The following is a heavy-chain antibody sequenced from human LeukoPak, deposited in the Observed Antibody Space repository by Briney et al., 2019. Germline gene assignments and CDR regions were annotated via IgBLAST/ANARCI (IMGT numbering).Heavy chain of an antibody. J-gene: IGHJ4*02. V-gene: IGHV3-21*01. CDR3: ARAANPGNFDY. D-gene: IGHD4/OR15-4a*01. Sequence: GGSLRLSCAASGFTFSSYSMNWVRQAPGKRLEWVSSISSSSSYIYYADSVKGRFTISRDNAKNSLYLQMNSLRAEDTAVYYCARAANPGNFDYWGQGTLVTVSS. CDR2: ISSSSSYI. CDR1: GFTFSSYS.